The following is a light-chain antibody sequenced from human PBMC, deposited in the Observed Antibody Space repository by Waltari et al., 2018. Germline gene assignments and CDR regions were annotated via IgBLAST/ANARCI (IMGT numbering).Light chain of an antibody. Sequence: QSALTQPASVSGSPGQSITIPCTGTSSDVGAYDFVSWYHQHPGKAPKLMIYNVNYRPSGVSNRFSGSKSGDAASLTISGLQAEDEADYYCSSFTSGSSFYVFGTGTKVTVL. CDR1: SSDVGAYDF. CDR3: SSFTSGSSFYV. J-gene: IGLJ1*01. V-gene: IGLV2-14*03. CDR2: NVN.